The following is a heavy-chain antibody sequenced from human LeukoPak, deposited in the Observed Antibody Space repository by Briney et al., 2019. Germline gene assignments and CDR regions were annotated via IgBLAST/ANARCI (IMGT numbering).Heavy chain of an antibody. J-gene: IGHJ4*02. V-gene: IGHV4-39*02. CDR3: ARGPTYQPIDF. CDR2: IHYSETT. Sequence: PSETLSLTCTVSGGSISSTNYYWGWIRQPPGKGLEWIASIHYSETTYYNPSLKSRVTISVDTSKNHFSLKLSSVTAADTAVYYCARGPTYQPIDFWGQGTLVTVSS. D-gene: IGHD2-2*01. CDR1: GGSISSTNYY.